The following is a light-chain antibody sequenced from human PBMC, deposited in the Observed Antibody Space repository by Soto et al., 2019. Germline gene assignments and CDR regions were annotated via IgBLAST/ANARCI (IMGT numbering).Light chain of an antibody. CDR3: QNYDTSPYT. V-gene: IGKV3-20*01. CDR2: GAS. Sequence: ETVLTQSPGTLSLSPGETATLSSRASQSVASNSLAWYQQKPGQAPRLLVYGASGRATDIPDRFSGRGSGTDFTLTINRLEPEDFAVYYCQNYDTSPYTFGQGTKLEIK. CDR1: QSVASNS. J-gene: IGKJ2*01.